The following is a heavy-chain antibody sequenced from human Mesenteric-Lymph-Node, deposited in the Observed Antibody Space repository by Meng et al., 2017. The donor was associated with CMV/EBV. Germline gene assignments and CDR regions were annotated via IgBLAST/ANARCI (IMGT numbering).Heavy chain of an antibody. J-gene: IGHJ6*02. CDR2: IKQDGSGK. V-gene: IGHV3-7*03. Sequence: GESLKISCAASGFTFSSYWMSWVRQAPGKGLEWVANIKQDGSGKYYADSVQGRVTISRDNAKNSLYLQMNSLRAEDTAVYYCARGDNWKLTVNAGMDVWGLGTTVTVSS. CDR1: GFTFSSYW. CDR3: ARGDNWKLTVNAGMDV. D-gene: IGHD1-20*01.